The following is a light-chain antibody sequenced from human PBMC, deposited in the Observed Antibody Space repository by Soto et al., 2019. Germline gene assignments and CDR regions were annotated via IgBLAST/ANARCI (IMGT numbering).Light chain of an antibody. V-gene: IGLV2-8*01. CDR1: SSDVGAYNY. CDR2: EVS. J-gene: IGLJ2*01. Sequence: QSALTQPASASESPGQSVTIYCTGTSSDVGAYNYVSWYQQHPGKVPKLMIYEVSKRPSGVPDRFSGSKSGNTASLTVSGLQAEDEADDYCSSYGGRNIVIFGGGTKLTVL. CDR3: SSYGGRNIVI.